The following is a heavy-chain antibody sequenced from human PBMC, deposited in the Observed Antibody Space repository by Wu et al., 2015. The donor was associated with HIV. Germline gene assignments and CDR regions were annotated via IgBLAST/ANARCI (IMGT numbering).Heavy chain of an antibody. V-gene: IGHV1-46*01. D-gene: IGHD3-10*01. CDR3: AREKQGGSGSGVSKQGGGLDV. J-gene: IGHJ6*02. Sequence: QVQLMQSGAEVKKPGASVKVSCKTSGYTFTTKYIHWVRQAPGQGLEWMGIINPGGGSPNYAQKFRDRVIMTRDTSTSTIYMELRSLRSDDTAVYYCAREKQGGSGSGVSKQGGGLDVWGQGTTVTVSS. CDR1: GYTFTTKY. CDR2: INPGGGSP.